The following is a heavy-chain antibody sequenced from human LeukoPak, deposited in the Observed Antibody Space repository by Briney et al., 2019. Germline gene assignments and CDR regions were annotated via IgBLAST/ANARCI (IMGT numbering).Heavy chain of an antibody. CDR3: ATCPGPRGGDWD. CDR2: IIPIFGTA. Sequence: EASVKVSCKRSGGTFSSYAISWVRQAPGQGLEWMGRIIPIFGTANYAQKIQGRVTITTDESTSTAYMELSSLRSEDTAVYYCATCPGPRGGDWDWGQGTLVTVSS. V-gene: IGHV1-69*05. CDR1: GGTFSSYA. J-gene: IGHJ4*02. D-gene: IGHD3/OR15-3a*01.